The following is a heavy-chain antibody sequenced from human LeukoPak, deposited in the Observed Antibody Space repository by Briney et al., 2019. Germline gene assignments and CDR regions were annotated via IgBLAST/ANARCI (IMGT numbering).Heavy chain of an antibody. D-gene: IGHD5-18*01. Sequence: GGSLRLSCAASGFTFSSYWMSWVRQAPGKGLEWVSYISSSGSTIYYADSVKGRFTISRDNAKNSLYLQMNSLRAEDTAVYYCARDHKEGGYSYGYYNWFDPWGQGTLVTVSS. J-gene: IGHJ5*02. CDR2: ISSSGSTI. V-gene: IGHV3-48*04. CDR3: ARDHKEGGYSYGYYNWFDP. CDR1: GFTFSSYW.